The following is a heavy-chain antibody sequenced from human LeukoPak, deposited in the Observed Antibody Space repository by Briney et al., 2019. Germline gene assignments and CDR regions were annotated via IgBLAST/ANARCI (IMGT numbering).Heavy chain of an antibody. CDR1: GFTFDDYV. CDR2: ICGVSGST. V-gene: IGHV3-43*02. D-gene: IGHD5-12*01. Sequence: GGALRLSCAASGFTFDDYVMHWVRQALGEGLEWVSLICGVSGSTYYADSVKGRFNISRDNSKKSLYLQMNSLRTEDTALYYCAKDIQGIRLLRTYYYYGMDVWGQGTTVTVSS. J-gene: IGHJ6*02. CDR3: AKDIQGIRLLRTYYYYGMDV.